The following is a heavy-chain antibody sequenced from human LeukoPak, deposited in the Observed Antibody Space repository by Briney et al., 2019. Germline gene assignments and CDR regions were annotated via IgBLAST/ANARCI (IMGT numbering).Heavy chain of an antibody. V-gene: IGHV1-46*01. CDR1: GYTFTSYY. CDR2: INPSGGST. D-gene: IGHD3-3*01. Sequence: ASVKVSCKASGYTFTSYYMHWVRQAPGQGLEWMGIINPSGGSTSYEQKFQGRVTMTRDTSTSTVYMELSSLRSEDTAVYYCARGWEGVLRFLEWANDAFDIWGQGTMVTVSS. J-gene: IGHJ3*02. CDR3: ARGWEGVLRFLEWANDAFDI.